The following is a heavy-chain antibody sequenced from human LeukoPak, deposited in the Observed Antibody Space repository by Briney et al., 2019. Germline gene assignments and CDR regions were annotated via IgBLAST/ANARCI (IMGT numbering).Heavy chain of an antibody. V-gene: IGHV3-30*18. J-gene: IGHJ4*02. CDR3: AKGDCSSGTCSPFDY. Sequence: GGSLRLSCAASGFTLSTYGMHWVRQAPGKGLEWVAVISSDGSNKFYADSVKGRFTISRDNSKNTLYLQMNSLRPEDTAVYYCAKGDCSSGTCSPFDYWGQGTLVTVSS. CDR2: ISSDGSNK. CDR1: GFTLSTYG. D-gene: IGHD2-15*01.